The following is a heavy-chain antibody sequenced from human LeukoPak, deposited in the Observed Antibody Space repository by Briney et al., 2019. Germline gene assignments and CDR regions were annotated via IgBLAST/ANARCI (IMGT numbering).Heavy chain of an antibody. CDR1: GGSISSTNYY. Sequence: SETLSLTCTVSGGSISSTNYYWGWIRQPPGKGLEWIGSIYYSGNSYHSPSLKSRVTISVDTSKNQFSLKLSSVTAADTAVYHCARQTCSGGNCYQRAEYFQHWGQGTLVTVSS. V-gene: IGHV4-39*01. J-gene: IGHJ1*01. CDR3: ARQTCSGGNCYQRAEYFQH. D-gene: IGHD2-15*01. CDR2: IYYSGNS.